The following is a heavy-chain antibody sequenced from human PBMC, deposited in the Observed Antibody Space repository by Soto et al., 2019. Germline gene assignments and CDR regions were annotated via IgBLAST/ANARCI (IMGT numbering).Heavy chain of an antibody. CDR2: IFYSGTT. Sequence: SETLSLTCTVSGASISSGDFYWSWIRQPPGKGLEWIGYIFYSGTTSYNPSLKSRLTISVDTSKNQFSLKLRSVTATDTAVYYCARDLFIGGWFDPWGQGTLVTVSS. V-gene: IGHV4-30-4*01. D-gene: IGHD3-16*01. J-gene: IGHJ5*02. CDR3: ARDLFIGGWFDP. CDR1: GASISSGDFY.